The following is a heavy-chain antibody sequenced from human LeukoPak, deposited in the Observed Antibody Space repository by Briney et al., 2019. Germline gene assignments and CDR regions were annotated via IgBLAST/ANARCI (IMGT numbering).Heavy chain of an antibody. CDR2: ISSTGNTI. V-gene: IGHV3-11*04. CDR3: AKDQEWEQYYFDY. J-gene: IGHJ4*02. Sequence: GGSLRLSCAASGFTFSDYYMTWIRQAPGKGLEWVSYISSTGNTIYYADSVKGRFTISRDNSKNTLYLQMNSLRAEDTAVYYCAKDQEWEQYYFDYWGQGTLVTVSS. D-gene: IGHD1-26*01. CDR1: GFTFSDYY.